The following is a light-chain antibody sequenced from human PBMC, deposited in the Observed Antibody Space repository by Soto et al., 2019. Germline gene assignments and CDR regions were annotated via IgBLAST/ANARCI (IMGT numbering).Light chain of an antibody. Sequence: QSALTQPASVSGSPGQSSTISCTGTSSDVGVYNYVSWYQQHPGKAPKLMIYDVSDRPSGVSNRFSGYKSGNTASLTISGLQAEDEADYYCSSYTSSSTLVFGGGTKVTVL. J-gene: IGLJ2*01. CDR2: DVS. V-gene: IGLV2-14*01. CDR3: SSYTSSSTLV. CDR1: SSDVGVYNY.